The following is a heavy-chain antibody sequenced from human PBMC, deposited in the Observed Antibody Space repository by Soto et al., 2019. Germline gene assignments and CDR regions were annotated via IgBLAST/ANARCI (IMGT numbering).Heavy chain of an antibody. J-gene: IGHJ5*02. D-gene: IGHD3-16*01. CDR3: ARDRGSNWFDP. V-gene: IGHV3-33*01. CDR2: IWYDGSNK. CDR1: GFTFSSYG. Sequence: QVQLVESGGGVVQPGRSLRLSCAASGFTFSSYGMHWVRQAPGKGLEWVAVIWYDGSNKYYADSVKGRFTISRDNSKNTLSRQMNRLSAEDTAVCYCARDRGSNWFDPWGQGTVVTVSS.